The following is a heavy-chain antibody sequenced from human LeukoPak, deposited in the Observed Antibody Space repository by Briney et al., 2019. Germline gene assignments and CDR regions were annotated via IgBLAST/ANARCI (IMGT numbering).Heavy chain of an antibody. CDR2: ISYDGSNK. V-gene: IGHV3-30-3*01. CDR1: GFTFSSYA. J-gene: IGHJ4*02. CDR3: AKRGDCSSISCSTYGIDY. Sequence: GRSLRLSCAASGFTFSSYAMHWVRQAPGKGLEWVAVISYDGSNKYYADSVKGRFTISRDNSKNTLYLQMNSLRAEDTAVYYCAKRGDCSSISCSTYGIDYWGQGTLVTVSS. D-gene: IGHD2-2*02.